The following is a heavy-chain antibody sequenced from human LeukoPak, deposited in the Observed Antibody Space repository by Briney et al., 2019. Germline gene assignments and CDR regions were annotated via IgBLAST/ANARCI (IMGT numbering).Heavy chain of an antibody. CDR1: GYSISSVYY. D-gene: IGHD5-18*01. CDR3: ARDLGGTAMVSAY. CDR2: IYHSGST. V-gene: IGHV4-38-2*02. Sequence: PSETLSLTCTVSGYSISSVYYWGWIRQPPGKGLEWIGSIYHSGSTYYNPSLKSRVTISVDTSKNQFSLKLSSVTAADTAVYYCARDLGGTAMVSAYWGQGTLVTVSS. J-gene: IGHJ4*02.